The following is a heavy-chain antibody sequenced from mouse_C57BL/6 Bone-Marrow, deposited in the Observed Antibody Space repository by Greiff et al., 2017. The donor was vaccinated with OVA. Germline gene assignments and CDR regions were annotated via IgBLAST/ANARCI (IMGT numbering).Heavy chain of an antibody. CDR2: ISSGGDYT. D-gene: IGHD2-3*01. J-gene: IGHJ4*01. CDR3: TRDGYYAMDY. CDR1: GFTFSSYA. V-gene: IGHV5-9-1*02. Sequence: EVQRVESGAGLVKPGGSLKLSCAASGFTFSSYAMSWVRQTPEQRLEWVAYISSGGDYTYYADNVKGRFTISRDNARNTLYLQMSSLKSEDTAMYYCTRDGYYAMDYWGQGTSVTVSS.